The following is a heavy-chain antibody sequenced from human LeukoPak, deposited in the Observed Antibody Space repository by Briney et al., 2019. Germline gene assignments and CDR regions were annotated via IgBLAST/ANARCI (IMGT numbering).Heavy chain of an antibody. V-gene: IGHV4-59*08. CDR3: ARHVRGYYGMDV. CDR2: IYYSGST. Sequence: SETLSLTCTVSGGSISSYYWSWIRQPPGKGLGWIGYIYYSGSTNYNPSLKSRVTISVDTSKNQFSLKLSSVTAADTAVYYCARHVRGYYGMDVWGQGTTVTVSS. J-gene: IGHJ6*02. CDR1: GGSISSYY.